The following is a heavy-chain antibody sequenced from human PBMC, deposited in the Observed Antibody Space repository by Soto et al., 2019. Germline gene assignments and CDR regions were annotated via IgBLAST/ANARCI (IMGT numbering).Heavy chain of an antibody. D-gene: IGHD2-2*01. V-gene: IGHV3-23*01. J-gene: IGHJ6*02. Sequence: GGSLRLSCAASGFTFSTYAMSWVRQAPGKGLEWVSAISGSGGSTYYADSVKGRFTISRDNSKNTLFLQMNSLRAEDTAVYYCATRRDASYYYYGMDVWGQGTTVTVSS. CDR3: ATRRDASYYYYGMDV. CDR2: ISGSGGST. CDR1: GFTFSTYA.